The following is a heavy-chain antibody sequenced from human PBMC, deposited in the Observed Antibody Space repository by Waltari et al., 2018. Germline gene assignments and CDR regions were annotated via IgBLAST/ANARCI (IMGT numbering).Heavy chain of an antibody. CDR3: ARVMVKYCSGGSCDWFDP. J-gene: IGHJ5*02. Sequence: QVQLVQSGAEVKKPGASVKVSCKASGYTFTGYYMPWVRLAPVQGLEWMGWINPNSGGTNYAQKFQGRVTMTRDTSISTAYMELSRLRSDDTAVYYCARVMVKYCSGGSCDWFDPWGQGTLVTVSS. D-gene: IGHD2-15*01. CDR1: GYTFTGYY. V-gene: IGHV1-2*02. CDR2: INPNSGGT.